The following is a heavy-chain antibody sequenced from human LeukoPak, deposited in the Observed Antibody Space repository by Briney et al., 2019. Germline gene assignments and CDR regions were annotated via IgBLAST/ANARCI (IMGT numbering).Heavy chain of an antibody. V-gene: IGHV4-59*01. Sequence: SETLSLTCTVSGDSISSYYWSCIRQPPGKRLEWIGYIYCSGSTNYNPSLKSRVTISVDTSKNQFSLKLSSVTAADTAVYYCARDGYIYGTDCWGQGTLVTVSS. CDR1: GDSISSYY. CDR2: IYCSGST. D-gene: IGHD5-18*01. CDR3: ARDGYIYGTDC. J-gene: IGHJ4*02.